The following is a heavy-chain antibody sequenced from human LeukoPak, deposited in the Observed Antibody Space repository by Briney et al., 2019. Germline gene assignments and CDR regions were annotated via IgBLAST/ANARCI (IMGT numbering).Heavy chain of an antibody. CDR2: ISYDGSNK. Sequence: GRSLRLSCAASGFTFSSFAMHWVRQAPGKGLEWVALISYDGSNKYYADSVKGRFTISRDNSKNTLYLQMNRLRAEDTAVYYCARAGPSSSWHQFDYWGQGTLVTVSS. CDR1: GFTFSSFA. J-gene: IGHJ4*02. CDR3: ARAGPSSSWHQFDY. V-gene: IGHV3-30*04. D-gene: IGHD6-13*01.